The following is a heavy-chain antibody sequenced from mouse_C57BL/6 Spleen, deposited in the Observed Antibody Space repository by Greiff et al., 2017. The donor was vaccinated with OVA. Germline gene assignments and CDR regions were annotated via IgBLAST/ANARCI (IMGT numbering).Heavy chain of an antibody. CDR1: GYTFTSYW. J-gene: IGHJ4*01. V-gene: IGHV1-50*01. D-gene: IGHD2-4*01. CDR3: AREGLRRPFAMDY. CDR2: IDPSDSYT. Sequence: QVHVKQPGAELVKPGASVKLSCQASGYTFTSYWMQWVKQRPGQGLEWIGEIDPSDSYTNYNQKFKGKATLTVDTSSSTAYMQLSSLTSEDSAVYYCAREGLRRPFAMDYWGQGTSVTVSS.